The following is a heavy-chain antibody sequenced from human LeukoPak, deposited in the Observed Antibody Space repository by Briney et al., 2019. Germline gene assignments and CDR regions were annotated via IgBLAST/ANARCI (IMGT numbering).Heavy chain of an antibody. D-gene: IGHD3-22*01. Sequence: GASVKVSCKASGFTFTGNYMHWVRQAPGQGLEWMGRINPNSGGTNYAQKFQGRVTMTRDTSISTAYMELSRLRSDDTAVYYCASPLSYYDSSGYDYWGQGTLVTVSS. CDR2: INPNSGGT. J-gene: IGHJ4*02. CDR3: ASPLSYYDSSGYDY. V-gene: IGHV1-2*06. CDR1: GFTFTGNY.